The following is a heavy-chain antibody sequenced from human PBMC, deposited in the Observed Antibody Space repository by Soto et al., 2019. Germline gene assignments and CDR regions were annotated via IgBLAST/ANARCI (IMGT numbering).Heavy chain of an antibody. Sequence: GGSLRLSCAASGFTFSSYAMNWVRQAPGKGLEWVSSISGNGISTDYADSVKGRFTISRDNSRNTLNMQMNSLRAEDTAVYYCVKDINYDFWSGYLNYGMDVWGQGTTVTVSS. D-gene: IGHD3-3*01. CDR1: GFTFSSYA. CDR2: ISGNGIST. V-gene: IGHV3-23*01. J-gene: IGHJ6*02. CDR3: VKDINYDFWSGYLNYGMDV.